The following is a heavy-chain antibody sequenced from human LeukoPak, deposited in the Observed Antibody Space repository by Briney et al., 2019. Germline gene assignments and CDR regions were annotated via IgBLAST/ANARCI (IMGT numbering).Heavy chain of an antibody. CDR3: VSCSGSHSPFDN. D-gene: IGHD1-26*01. J-gene: IGHJ4*02. CDR1: GFSFSSFS. Sequence: GGSLRLSYEASGFSFSSFSMNWVRQAPGKGLEWVSYISSFSDYIYYADSVEGRFTISRDNAKNSLYLQLTSLRADDTAVYYCVSCSGSHSPFDNWGQGTLVTVSP. CDR2: ISSFSDYI. V-gene: IGHV3-21*05.